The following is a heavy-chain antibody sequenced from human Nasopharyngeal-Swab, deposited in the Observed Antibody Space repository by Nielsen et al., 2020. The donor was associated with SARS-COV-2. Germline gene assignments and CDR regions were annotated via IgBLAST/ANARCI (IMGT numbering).Heavy chain of an antibody. D-gene: IGHD5-18*01. CDR2: IYYSGST. CDR1: GGSISSGGYY. CDR3: ARGYSYGSYYYYYMDV. Sequence: SETLSLTCTVSGGSISSGGYYWSWIRQHPGKGLEWIGYIYYSGSTYYNPSLKSRVTISVDTSKNQFSLKLSSVTAADTAVYYCARGYSYGSYYYYYMDVWGKGTTVTVSS. J-gene: IGHJ6*03. V-gene: IGHV4-31*03.